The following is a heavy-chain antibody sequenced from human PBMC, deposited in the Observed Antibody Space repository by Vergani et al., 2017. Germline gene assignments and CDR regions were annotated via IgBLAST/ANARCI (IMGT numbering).Heavy chain of an antibody. J-gene: IGHJ4*02. D-gene: IGHD5-18*01. CDR3: ARQDVDTAMIDY. Sequence: QVQLQESGPGLVKPSETLSLTCTVSGGSISSYYWSWIRQPPGKGLEWIGYIYYSGITNYNPSLKSRVTISVDTSKNQFSLKLSSVTAADTAVYYCARQDVDTAMIDYWGQGTLVTVSS. V-gene: IGHV4-59*01. CDR2: IYYSGIT. CDR1: GGSISSYY.